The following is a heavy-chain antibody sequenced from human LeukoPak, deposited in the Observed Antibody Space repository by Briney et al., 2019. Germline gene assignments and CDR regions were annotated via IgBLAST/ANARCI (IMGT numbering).Heavy chain of an antibody. CDR1: GYSFTSYG. Sequence: WASVKVSCKASGYSFTSYGISWVRQAPGQGLEWMGWISVYNGNTDYAQKLQGRVTMTTDTSTSTAYMELRSLRSDDTAVYYCARDWGSPFDGMDVWGQGTTVTVSS. J-gene: IGHJ6*02. D-gene: IGHD3-16*01. V-gene: IGHV1-18*01. CDR2: ISVYNGNT. CDR3: ARDWGSPFDGMDV.